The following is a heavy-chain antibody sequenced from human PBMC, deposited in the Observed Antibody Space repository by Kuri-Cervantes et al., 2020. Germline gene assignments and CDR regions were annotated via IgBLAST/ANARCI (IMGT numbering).Heavy chain of an antibody. CDR1: GYNLTNYA. CDR2: ISVYNGNT. Sequence: ASVKVSCKASGYNLTNYAFSCVRQAPGQGLEWMAWISVYNGNTNYAQNVQGRVTLTTDTATSTAYMELRSLRSDETAVYYCARVWPYSSGWYVGWYFDLWGRGTRVTVSS. V-gene: IGHV1-18*01. J-gene: IGHJ2*01. CDR3: ARVWPYSSGWYVGWYFDL. D-gene: IGHD6-19*01.